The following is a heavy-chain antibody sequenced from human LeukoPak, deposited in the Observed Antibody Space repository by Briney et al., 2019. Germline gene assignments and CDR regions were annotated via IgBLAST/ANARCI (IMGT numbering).Heavy chain of an antibody. V-gene: IGHV3-30*14. J-gene: IGHJ4*02. D-gene: IGHD3-10*01. Sequence: GGSLRLSCAASGFTFSSYAMHWVRQAPGKGLEWVAVISHDGSNKYYADSVKGRFTISRDNSKNTLYLQMNSLRAEDTAVYYCARFLWFGDSWGQGTLVTVSS. CDR2: ISHDGSNK. CDR1: GFTFSSYA. CDR3: ARFLWFGDS.